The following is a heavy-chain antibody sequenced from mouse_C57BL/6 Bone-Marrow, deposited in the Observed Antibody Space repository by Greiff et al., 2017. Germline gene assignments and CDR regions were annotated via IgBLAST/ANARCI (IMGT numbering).Heavy chain of an antibody. CDR2: INPNYGTN. J-gene: IGHJ2*01. CDR1: GYSFTDYN. V-gene: IGHV1-39*01. CDR3: AIYYYGSSRYYFDY. Sequence: EVQLLQSGPELVKPGASVKISCKASGYSFTDYNMNWVKQSNGKSLEWIGVINPNYGTNSYNQKFKGKATLTVYQSSSTAYMQLNSQTSENSAVYYCAIYYYGSSRYYFDYWGQGTTLTVSS. D-gene: IGHD1-1*01.